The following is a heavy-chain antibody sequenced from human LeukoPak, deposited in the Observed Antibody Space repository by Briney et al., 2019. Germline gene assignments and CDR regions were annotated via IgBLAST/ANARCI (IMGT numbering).Heavy chain of an antibody. D-gene: IGHD4-11*01. CDR1: GFTFSNAW. CDR3: TTDGEYSNYGAEAFDI. CDR2: IKSKTDGGTT. J-gene: IGHJ3*02. V-gene: IGHV3-15*01. Sequence: GGSLRLSXAASGFTFSNAWMSWVRQAPGKGLEWVCRIKSKTDGGTTDYAAPVKGRFTISRDDSKNTLYLQMNSLKTEDTAVYYCTTDGEYSNYGAEAFDIWGQGSMVTVSS.